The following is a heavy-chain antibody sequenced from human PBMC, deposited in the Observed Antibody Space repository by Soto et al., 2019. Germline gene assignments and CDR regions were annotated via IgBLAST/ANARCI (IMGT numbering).Heavy chain of an antibody. CDR3: AKDPYPSDFWSGYEFDY. CDR2: ISYDGSNK. J-gene: IGHJ4*02. D-gene: IGHD3-3*01. V-gene: IGHV3-30*18. Sequence: PGGSLRLSCAASGFTFSSYGMHWVRQAPGKGLEWVAVISYDGSNKYYADSVKGRFTISRDNSKNTLYLQMNSLRAEDTAVYYCAKDPYPSDFWSGYEFDYWGQGTLVTVSS. CDR1: GFTFSSYG.